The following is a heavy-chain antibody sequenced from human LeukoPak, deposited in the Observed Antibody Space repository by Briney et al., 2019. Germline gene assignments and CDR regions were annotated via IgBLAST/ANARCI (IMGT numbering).Heavy chain of an antibody. CDR2: ISAYNGNT. CDR1: GGTFSSFA. Sequence: GASVKVPCKASGGTFSSFAISWVRQAPGQGLEWMGWISAYNGNTNYAQKLQGRVTMTTDTSTSTAYMELRSLRSDDTAVYYCARVFGYSGYDFDYWGQGTLVTVSS. V-gene: IGHV1-18*01. CDR3: ARVFGYSGYDFDY. J-gene: IGHJ4*02. D-gene: IGHD5-12*01.